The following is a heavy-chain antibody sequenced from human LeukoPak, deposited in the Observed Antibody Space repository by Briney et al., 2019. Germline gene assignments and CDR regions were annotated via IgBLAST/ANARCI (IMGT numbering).Heavy chain of an antibody. D-gene: IGHD5-12*01. V-gene: IGHV3-48*02. CDR1: GFTFSSYA. CDR2: ISSSGSSA. Sequence: GGSLRLSCAASGFTFSSYAMHWVRQAPGKGLEWVSYISSSGSSAYYADSVKGRFTISRDNAKNSLSLQMHSLRDGDTAVYYCAVDIVATIGVTWGQGTLVTVSS. J-gene: IGHJ4*02. CDR3: AVDIVATIGVT.